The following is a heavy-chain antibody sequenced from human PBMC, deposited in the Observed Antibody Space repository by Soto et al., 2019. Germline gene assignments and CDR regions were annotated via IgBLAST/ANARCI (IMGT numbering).Heavy chain of an antibody. CDR1: GFTFSSYA. V-gene: IGHV3-30-3*01. CDR3: ARPLWRDDYNWGYFDL. J-gene: IGHJ2*01. CDR2: ISYYGSNK. Sequence: QVQLVESGGGVVQPGRSLRLSCAASGFTFSSYAMQWVRQAPGKGLEWVAVISYYGSNKYYADSVKGRFTISRDNSKNTLYLQMNSLRTEDTAVYYCARPLWRDDYNWGYFDLWGRGTLVTVSS. D-gene: IGHD4-4*01.